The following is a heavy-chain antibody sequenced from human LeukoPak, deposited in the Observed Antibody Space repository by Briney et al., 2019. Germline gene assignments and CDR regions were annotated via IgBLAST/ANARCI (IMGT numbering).Heavy chain of an antibody. J-gene: IGHJ4*02. D-gene: IGHD3-10*01. Sequence: GASVKVSCKTSGYTFTSYHVHWVRQAPGQGLEWMGIIIPRGGSTSYSQKFQGRVTLTRDTSTSTVYMELSSLRSEDTALYYCARWVGSYLDYWGQGTLVTVSS. CDR2: IIPRGGST. V-gene: IGHV1-46*01. CDR3: ARWVGSYLDY. CDR1: GYTFTSYH.